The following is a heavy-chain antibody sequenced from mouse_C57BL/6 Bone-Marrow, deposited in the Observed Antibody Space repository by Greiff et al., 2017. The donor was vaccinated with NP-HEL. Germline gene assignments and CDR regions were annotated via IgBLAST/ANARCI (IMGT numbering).Heavy chain of an antibody. J-gene: IGHJ2*01. CDR1: GFTFSNYW. V-gene: IGHV6-3*01. CDR2: IRLKSDNYAT. Sequence: DVQLQESGGGLVQPGGSMKLSCVASGFTFSNYWMNWVRQSPEKGLEWVAQIRLKSDNYATHYAESVKGRFTISRDDSKSSVYLQMNNLRAEDTGIYYCTGTVRYFDYWGQGTTLTVSS. CDR3: TGTVRYFDY.